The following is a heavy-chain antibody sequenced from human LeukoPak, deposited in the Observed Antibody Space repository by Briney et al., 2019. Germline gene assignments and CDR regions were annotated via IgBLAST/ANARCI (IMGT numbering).Heavy chain of an antibody. Sequence: SETLSLTCAVYGGSFSGYYWSWIRQPPGKGLEWIGEINHSGSTNYNPSLKSRVTISVDTSKNQFSLKLSSVTAADTAVYYCARGISSTGYFDYWGQGTLVTVSS. D-gene: IGHD3-3*02. V-gene: IGHV4-34*01. CDR2: INHSGST. J-gene: IGHJ4*02. CDR3: ARGISSTGYFDY. CDR1: GGSFSGYY.